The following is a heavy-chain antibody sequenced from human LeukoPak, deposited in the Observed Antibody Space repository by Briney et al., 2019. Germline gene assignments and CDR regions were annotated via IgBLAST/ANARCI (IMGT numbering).Heavy chain of an antibody. CDR3: ARDRSSFSYAFDI. V-gene: IGHV1-3*04. Sequence: ASVKVSCKASGYTFTTYAIHWVRQAPGQRLEWMGWISTYNDDRKYSPKFLGTVTITTDTSASTAYLELSSLRSEDTAVYYCARDRSSFSYAFDIWGQGTMVTVSS. J-gene: IGHJ3*02. D-gene: IGHD6-6*01. CDR1: GYTFTTYA. CDR2: ISTYNDDR.